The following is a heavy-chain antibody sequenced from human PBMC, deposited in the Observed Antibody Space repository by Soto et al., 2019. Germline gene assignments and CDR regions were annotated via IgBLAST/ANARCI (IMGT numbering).Heavy chain of an antibody. CDR3: AEGDSANAFDS. Sequence: QLQLQESGSGLVTPSQTLSLTCAVSGGSISSGGYSWNWIRQPPGKGLEWIGNIYHSGSTYYNAPPKIRVTISVDRSKTRSPLKLSSVPAAKTAVYYCAEGDSANAFDSWGKGTMVT. V-gene: IGHV4-30-2*01. J-gene: IGHJ3*01. CDR2: IYHSGST. D-gene: IGHD2-21*01. CDR1: GGSISSGGYS.